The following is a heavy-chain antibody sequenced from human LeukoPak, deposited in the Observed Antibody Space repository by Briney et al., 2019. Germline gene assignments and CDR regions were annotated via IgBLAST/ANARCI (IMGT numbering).Heavy chain of an antibody. CDR2: IRSKAYGGTT. V-gene: IGHV3-49*04. Sequence: GGSLRLSCTASGFTFGAYAMSWVRQAPGKGLEWVGFIRSKAYGGTTEYAASVKGRFTISRDDSKSIAYLQMNSLKTEDTAVYYCTREEGYWGQGTLVTVSS. J-gene: IGHJ4*02. CDR1: GFTFGAYA. CDR3: TREEGY.